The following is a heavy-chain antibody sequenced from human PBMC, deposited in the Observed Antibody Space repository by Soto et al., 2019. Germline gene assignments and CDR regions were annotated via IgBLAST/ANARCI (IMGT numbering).Heavy chain of an antibody. V-gene: IGHV3-30-3*01. D-gene: IGHD4-4*01. CDR2: ISYDGSNK. J-gene: IGHJ6*02. CDR3: AREAPDYNLSPGMDV. Sequence: QVQLVESGGGVVQPGRSLRLSCAASGFTFSSYAMHWVRQAPGKGLEWVAVISYDGSNKYYADSVKGRFTISRDNSKNTLYLQMNSLRAEDTAMYYCAREAPDYNLSPGMDVWGQGTTVTVSS. CDR1: GFTFSSYA.